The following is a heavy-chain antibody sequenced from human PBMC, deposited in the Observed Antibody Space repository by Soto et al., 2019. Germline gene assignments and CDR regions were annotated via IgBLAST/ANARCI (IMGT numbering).Heavy chain of an antibody. CDR1: VASITGTSY. Sequence: SETLSLTCTVSVASITGTSYWSLIRQPAGKGLEWIGRFSLSGTTNYNPSLRSRVTMSADVSKNQFSLRLTSVTAADTALYYCARGMTPPGAPAWYYSDSWGQGTLVTVSS. CDR3: ARGMTPPGAPAWYYSDS. V-gene: IGHV4-4*07. D-gene: IGHD2-8*02. CDR2: FSLSGTT. J-gene: IGHJ4*02.